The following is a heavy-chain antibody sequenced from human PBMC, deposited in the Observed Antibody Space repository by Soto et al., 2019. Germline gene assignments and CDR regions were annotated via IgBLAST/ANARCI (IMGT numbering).Heavy chain of an antibody. V-gene: IGHV1-69*06. CDR1: GGTFSKYS. CDR3: ASTSYCNGSSCYSRHYYGMDV. D-gene: IGHD2-2*01. CDR2: ITPFVDTS. J-gene: IGHJ6*02. Sequence: QVRLVQSGAEVKKPGSSVKVSCKVSGGTFSKYSLSWVRQTPGQGREWMGGITPFVDTSNYAQRFLGRVNITADKSTNTAFLEVSGLKSEDTALYFCASTSYCNGSSCYSRHYYGMDVWGQGTTVTVSS.